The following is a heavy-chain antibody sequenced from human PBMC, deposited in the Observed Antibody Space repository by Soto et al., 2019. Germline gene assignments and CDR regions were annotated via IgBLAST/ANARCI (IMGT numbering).Heavy chain of an antibody. J-gene: IGHJ2*01. CDR3: ARDSGIPGRYWYFGL. D-gene: IGHD2-21*01. V-gene: IGHV1-2*02. CDR2: INPKRGGT. Sequence: QVQLVQSGAEVKKPGASVKVSCTTYGYTFSDYFLHWVRQAPGQGPEWMGFINPKRGGTEYAQKFQGRVTMTRDPSSSTVYMDLSGLTSDDTAIYYCARDSGIPGRYWYFGLWGRGTLVTVSS. CDR1: GYTFSDYF.